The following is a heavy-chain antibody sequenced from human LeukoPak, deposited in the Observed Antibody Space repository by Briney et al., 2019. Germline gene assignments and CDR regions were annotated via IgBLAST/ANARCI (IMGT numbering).Heavy chain of an antibody. CDR3: ARYGRSGSYYLDY. CDR2: INWNGGST. CDR1: GFTFDDYG. V-gene: IGHV3-20*04. J-gene: IGHJ4*02. D-gene: IGHD1-26*01. Sequence: GGSLRLSCAASGFTFDDYGMSWVRQAPGKGLEWVSGINWNGGSTGYADSVKGRFTISRDNAKNSLYLQMNSVRAADTALYYCARYGRSGSYYLDYWGQGTLVTVSS.